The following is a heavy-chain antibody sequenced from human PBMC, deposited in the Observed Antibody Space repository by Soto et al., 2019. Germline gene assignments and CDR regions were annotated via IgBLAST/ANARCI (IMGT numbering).Heavy chain of an antibody. CDR2: INPSGGST. V-gene: IGHV1-46*01. Sequence: ASVKVSCKASGYTFTSYYMHWVRQAPGQGLEWMGIINPSGGSTSYAQKFQGRVTMTRDTSTSTVYMELSSLRSEDTAVYYCAIDQYYYDSSGYYSPYYYGMDVWGQGTTVTVSS. CDR1: GYTFTSYY. D-gene: IGHD3-22*01. CDR3: AIDQYYYDSSGYYSPYYYGMDV. J-gene: IGHJ6*02.